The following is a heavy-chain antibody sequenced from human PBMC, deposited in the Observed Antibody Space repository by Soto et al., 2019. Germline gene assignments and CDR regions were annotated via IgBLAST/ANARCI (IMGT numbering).Heavy chain of an antibody. V-gene: IGHV3-33*01. CDR2: IWYDGSNK. J-gene: IGHJ4*02. Sequence: QVQLVESGGGVVQPGRSLRLSCAASGFTFSSYGMHLVRQAPGKGLEWVAVIWYDGSNKYYADSVKGRFTISRDNSKNTLYLQMNSLRAEDTAVYYCARPVRPAVTTGLMGYWGQGTLVTVSS. CDR1: GFTFSSYG. CDR3: ARPVRPAVTTGLMGY. D-gene: IGHD4-17*01.